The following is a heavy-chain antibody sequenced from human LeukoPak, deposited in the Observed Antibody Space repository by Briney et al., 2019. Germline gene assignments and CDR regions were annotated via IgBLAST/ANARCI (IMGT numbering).Heavy chain of an antibody. CDR1: GYTFTSYG. CDR2: ISGYNGHT. V-gene: IGHV1-18*01. Sequence: GASVKVSCKASGYTFTSYGISWVRQAPGQGLEWMGWISGYNGHTNYGQKLQGRVTMTTDTSTSTAYMELRSLRSDDTAVYYCARVAPHRRLAVSGVVYFDYWGQGTLVTVSS. J-gene: IGHJ4*02. CDR3: ARVAPHRRLAVSGVVYFDY. D-gene: IGHD2-8*01.